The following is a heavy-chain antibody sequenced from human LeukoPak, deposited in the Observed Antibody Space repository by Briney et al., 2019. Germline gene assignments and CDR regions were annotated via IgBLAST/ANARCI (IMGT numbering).Heavy chain of an antibody. CDR1: GFVFSIYT. D-gene: IGHD3-16*01. J-gene: IGHJ4*02. V-gene: IGHV3-64D*06. Sequence: PGGSLRLSCSASGFVFSIYTMYWVRQTPGKGPEYVPTISGSGNGFSIYYADSVKGRFTISRDDSKSILYLQMNGLRSEDTAVYYCVKDFGRVRGTLDSWGQGTLVTVSS. CDR3: VKDFGRVRGTLDS. CDR2: ISGSGNGFSI.